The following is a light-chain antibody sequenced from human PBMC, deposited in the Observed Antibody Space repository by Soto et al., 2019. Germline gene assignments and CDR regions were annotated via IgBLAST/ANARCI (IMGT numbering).Light chain of an antibody. CDR1: QSVSIS. CDR2: DAS. J-gene: IGKJ5*01. Sequence: IVLTKSAGTLSLSPLDRSTLSFRASQSVSISLAWYQQKPGQAPRLLIYDASNRATGVPARFSGSGSGTDFTLTVSSLEPEDFALYYCQQRSNWPPEITCGQGTRLEIK. CDR3: QQRSNWPPEIT. V-gene: IGKV3-11*01.